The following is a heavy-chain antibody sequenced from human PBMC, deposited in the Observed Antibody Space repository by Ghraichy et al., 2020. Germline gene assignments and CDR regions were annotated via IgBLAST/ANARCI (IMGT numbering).Heavy chain of an antibody. CDR1: SGSISSSSYY. J-gene: IGHJ4*02. CDR3: ARHQVLRNFDWFFSTEPFDS. Sequence: SETLSLTCNVSSGSISSSSYYWGWIRQPPGKGLEWVGSIYYRGHTYHNPSLKSRVTMSVDTSNNQVSLNLSSVTAADTAVYYCARHQVLRNFDWFFSTEPFDSWGLGTLVTVSS. D-gene: IGHD3-9*01. CDR2: IYYRGHT. V-gene: IGHV4-39*01.